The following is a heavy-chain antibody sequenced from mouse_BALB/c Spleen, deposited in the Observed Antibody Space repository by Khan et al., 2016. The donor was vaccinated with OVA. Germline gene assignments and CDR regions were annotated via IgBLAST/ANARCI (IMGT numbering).Heavy chain of an antibody. CDR3: ASAGQFITTVVEDY. V-gene: IGHV9-2-1*01. CDR1: GYTFTDYS. J-gene: IGHJ2*01. D-gene: IGHD1-1*01. Sequence: QIQLVQSGPELKKPGETVKISCKASGYTFTDYSMHWVKQAPGKGLKWMGWINTETGEPTYADDFKGRFAFSLETSASTAYLQINNLKNEDTATYFCASAGQFITTVVEDYWGQGTTITVSS. CDR2: INTETGEP.